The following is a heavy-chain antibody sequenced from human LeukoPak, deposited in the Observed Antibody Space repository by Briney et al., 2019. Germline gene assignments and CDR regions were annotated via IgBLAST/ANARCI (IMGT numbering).Heavy chain of an antibody. Sequence: ASVKVSCKASGGTFSSYAISWVRQAPGQGLEWMGGIIPIFGTANYAQKFQGRVTITADESTSTAYMELSSLRFEDTAVYYCARGVVPAASLDWFDPWGQGTLVTVSS. J-gene: IGHJ5*02. V-gene: IGHV1-69*13. CDR1: GGTFSSYA. CDR3: ARGVVPAASLDWFDP. D-gene: IGHD2-2*01. CDR2: IIPIFGTA.